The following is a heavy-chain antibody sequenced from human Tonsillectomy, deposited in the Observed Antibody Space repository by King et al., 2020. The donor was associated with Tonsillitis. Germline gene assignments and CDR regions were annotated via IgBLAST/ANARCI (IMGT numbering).Heavy chain of an antibody. Sequence: VQLVESGAEVKKPGASVKVSCKASGYTFTGYGISWVRQAPGQGLEWMGWISTYNGYTKSAQKFQGRVTMTTDTSTSTVYMEMRSLKSDDTAVYYCARDQAASGTAIDYWGQGNLVTVSS. J-gene: IGHJ4*02. D-gene: IGHD6-13*01. V-gene: IGHV1-18*01. CDR1: GYTFTGYG. CDR3: ARDQAASGTAIDY. CDR2: ISTYNGYT.